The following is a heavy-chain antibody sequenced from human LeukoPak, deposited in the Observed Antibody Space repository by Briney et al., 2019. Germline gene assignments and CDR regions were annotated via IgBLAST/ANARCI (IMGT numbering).Heavy chain of an antibody. J-gene: IGHJ3*02. CDR3: ARVQYYDILGAFDI. Sequence: GGSLRLSCAASGFTFSSYAMHWVRQAPGKGLEWVAVISYDGSNKYYADSVKGRFTISRDNSKNTLYLQMNSLGAEDTAVYYCARVQYYDILGAFDIWGQGTMVTVSS. CDR1: GFTFSSYA. D-gene: IGHD3-9*01. V-gene: IGHV3-30-3*01. CDR2: ISYDGSNK.